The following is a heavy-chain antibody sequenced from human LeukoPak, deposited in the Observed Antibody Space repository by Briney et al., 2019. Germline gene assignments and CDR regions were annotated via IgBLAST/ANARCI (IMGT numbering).Heavy chain of an antibody. CDR1: VGSISSSSYY. Sequence: PSETLSLMCTVYVGSISSSSYYWGSSRQPPGKELEWIGSIYSSVSTYYNPSLKSRVTISVDTSKTQSSLKLSSVTAADTAVYYCARHRLGYSSSWYHWGQGNLVTVSS. CDR3: ARHRLGYSSSWYH. D-gene: IGHD6-13*01. J-gene: IGHJ5*02. V-gene: IGHV4-39*01. CDR2: IYSSVST.